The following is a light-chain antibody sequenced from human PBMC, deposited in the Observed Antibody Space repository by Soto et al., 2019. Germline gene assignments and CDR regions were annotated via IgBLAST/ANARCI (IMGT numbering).Light chain of an antibody. CDR2: AAS. CDR1: QSISSY. Sequence: DIQMPPSPSSLSASVGDRVTITCRASQSISSYLNWYQQKPGKDPKFLIYAASSLQSGVPSRFSGRGSWTDFTLAISSLQPEDVATSYGQQSYSTRYTVGQGTKLEIK. CDR3: QQSYSTRYT. J-gene: IGKJ2*01. V-gene: IGKV1-39*01.